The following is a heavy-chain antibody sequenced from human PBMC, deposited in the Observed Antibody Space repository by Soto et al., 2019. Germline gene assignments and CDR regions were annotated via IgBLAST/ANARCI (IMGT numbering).Heavy chain of an antibody. CDR2: IIPIFGTA. J-gene: IGHJ5*01. Sequence: SVKVSCKASGGTFSSYAISWVRQAPGQGLEWMGGIIPIFGTANYAQKFQGRVTITADESTSTAYMELSSLRSEDTAVYYCAKARCYTTDCYVPDSWGQGTLVTVSS. CDR3: AKARCYTTDCYVPDS. CDR1: GGTFSSYA. D-gene: IGHD3-16*02. V-gene: IGHV1-69*13.